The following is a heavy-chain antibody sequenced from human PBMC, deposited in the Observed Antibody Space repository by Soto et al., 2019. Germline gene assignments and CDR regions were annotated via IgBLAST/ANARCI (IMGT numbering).Heavy chain of an antibody. V-gene: IGHV3-30*18. CDR1: GFTFSSYG. J-gene: IGHJ6*02. Sequence: GGSLRLSCAASGFTFSSYGMHWVRQAPGKGLEWVAVISYDGSNKYYADSVKGRFTISRDNAKNSLYLQMNSLRAEDTALYYCAKDKGYSYDLRSYGMDVWGQGTTVTVSS. CDR2: ISYDGSNK. CDR3: AKDKGYSYDLRSYGMDV. D-gene: IGHD5-18*01.